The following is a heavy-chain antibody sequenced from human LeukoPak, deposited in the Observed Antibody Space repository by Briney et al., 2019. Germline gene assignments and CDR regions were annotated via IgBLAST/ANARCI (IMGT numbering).Heavy chain of an antibody. CDR2: INPNSGGT. Sequence: ASVKVSCRASGYTFTGYYMHWVRQAPGQGLEWMGWINPNSGGTNYAQKFQGRVTMTRDTSISTAYMELSRLRSDDTAVYYCARALPLRYFDWLLSPDYWGQGTLVTVSS. J-gene: IGHJ4*02. CDR3: ARALPLRYFDWLLSPDY. CDR1: GYTFTGYY. V-gene: IGHV1-2*02. D-gene: IGHD3-9*01.